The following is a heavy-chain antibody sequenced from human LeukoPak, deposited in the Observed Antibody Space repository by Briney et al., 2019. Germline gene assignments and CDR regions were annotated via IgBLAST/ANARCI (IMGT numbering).Heavy chain of an antibody. CDR3: ARVIYAPYYFDH. J-gene: IGHJ4*02. CDR2: INPNSGGT. Sequence: ASVKVSCKASGYTFTGYYMHWVRQAPGQGLEWMGWINPNSGGTNYAQKFQGRVTMTRDTSISTAYMELSRLRSDETAVYYCARVIYAPYYFDHWGQGTLVTVSS. D-gene: IGHD2/OR15-2a*01. V-gene: IGHV1-2*02. CDR1: GYTFTGYY.